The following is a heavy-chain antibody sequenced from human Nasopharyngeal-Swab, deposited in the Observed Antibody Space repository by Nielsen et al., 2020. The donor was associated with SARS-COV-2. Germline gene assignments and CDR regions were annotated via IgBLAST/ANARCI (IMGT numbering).Heavy chain of an antibody. D-gene: IGHD1-26*01. CDR3: AFIVGASTDY. J-gene: IGHJ4*02. CDR2: ISGSGGST. CDR1: GFTLSSYA. Sequence: ESPKISRAASGFTLSSYAMSWVRQAPGKGLEWVSAISGSGGSTYYADSVKGRFTISRDNSKNTLYLQMNSLRAEDTAVYYCAFIVGASTDYWGQGTLVTVSS. V-gene: IGHV3-23*01.